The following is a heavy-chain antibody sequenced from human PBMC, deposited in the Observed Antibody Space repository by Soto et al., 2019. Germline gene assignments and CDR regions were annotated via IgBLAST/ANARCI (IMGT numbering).Heavy chain of an antibody. CDR3: TTDSLTHYDFWSGYGPGYYGMDV. J-gene: IGHJ6*02. V-gene: IGHV3-15*01. Sequence: PGGSLRLSCAASGFTFSNAWMSWVRQAPGKGLEWVGRIKSKTDGGTTDYAAPVKGRFTISRDDSKNTLYLQMNSLKTEDTAVYYCTTDSLTHYDFWSGYGPGYYGMDVWGQGATVTVSS. CDR2: IKSKTDGGTT. D-gene: IGHD3-3*01. CDR1: GFTFSNAW.